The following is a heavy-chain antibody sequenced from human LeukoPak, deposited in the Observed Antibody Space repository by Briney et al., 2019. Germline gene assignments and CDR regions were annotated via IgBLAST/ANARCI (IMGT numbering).Heavy chain of an antibody. CDR1: GFTFSSYA. D-gene: IGHD3-22*01. J-gene: IGHJ4*02. Sequence: GGSLRLSCAASGFTFSSYAMSWVRQAPGKGLEWVSAISGSGGSTYYADSVKGRFTISRDNSKNTLYLQMNSLRAEDTAVYYCGIDFSRLFNDPVFDFWGQGTLVTVSS. CDR3: GIDFSRLFNDPVFDF. V-gene: IGHV3-23*01. CDR2: ISGSGGST.